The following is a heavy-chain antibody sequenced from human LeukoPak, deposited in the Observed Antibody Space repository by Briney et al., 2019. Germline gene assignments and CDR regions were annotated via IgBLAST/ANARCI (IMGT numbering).Heavy chain of an antibody. D-gene: IGHD6-19*01. CDR2: IYYSGST. Sequence: SETLSLTCTVSGGSISSSSYYWGWIRQPPGKGLEWIGSIYYSGSTYYNPSLKSRVTISVDTSKNQFSLKLSSVTAADTAVYYCAKGSKAVLFTRDYYLDVWGKGTTVTISS. V-gene: IGHV4-39*07. CDR1: GGSISSSSYY. J-gene: IGHJ6*03. CDR3: AKGSKAVLFTRDYYLDV.